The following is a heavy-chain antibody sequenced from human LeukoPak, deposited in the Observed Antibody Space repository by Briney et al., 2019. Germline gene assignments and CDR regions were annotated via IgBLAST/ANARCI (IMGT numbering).Heavy chain of an antibody. Sequence: GGSLRLSCAASGFTFTSYVMSWVRQAPGKGLEWVSDISGSGGSTYYADSVKGQFTISRDNSKNTLYLQMNSLRAEDTAVYYCAKKGDNYDYGMDVWGQGTTVTVSS. CDR3: AKKGDNYDYGMDV. V-gene: IGHV3-23*01. CDR2: ISGSGGST. CDR1: GFTFTSYV. D-gene: IGHD2-21*02. J-gene: IGHJ6*02.